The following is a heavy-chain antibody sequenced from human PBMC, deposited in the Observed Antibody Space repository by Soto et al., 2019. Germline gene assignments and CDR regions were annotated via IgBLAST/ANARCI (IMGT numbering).Heavy chain of an antibody. J-gene: IGHJ4*02. D-gene: IGHD2-21*02. CDR2: ISGSGGST. Sequence: EVQLLESGGGLVQPGGSLRLSCAASGFTFSSYAMSWVRQAPGKGLEWVAAISGSGGSTYYADSVKGRFTISRDNSKNPLYLQMNILRAEDTAVYYCATQNGYGGNSELEYWGQGTLVTVSS. V-gene: IGHV3-23*01. CDR3: ATQNGYGGNSELEY. CDR1: GFTFSSYA.